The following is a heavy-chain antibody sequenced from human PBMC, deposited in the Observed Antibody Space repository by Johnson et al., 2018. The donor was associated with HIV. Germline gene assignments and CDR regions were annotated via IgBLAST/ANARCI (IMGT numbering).Heavy chain of an antibody. CDR2: ISYDGSNK. J-gene: IGHJ1*01. D-gene: IGHD4-17*01. V-gene: IGHV3-30-3*01. CDR3: ARHAGGDFTYGLFQH. Sequence: LLVESGGGVVPPGRSLRLSCAASGFTFSSYAMHWVRQAPGKGLEWVAVISYDGSNKYYADSVKGRFTISRDNSKNTLYLQMSGLREEDTALYYCARHAGGDFTYGLFQHWGRGTLVTVSS. CDR1: GFTFSSYA.